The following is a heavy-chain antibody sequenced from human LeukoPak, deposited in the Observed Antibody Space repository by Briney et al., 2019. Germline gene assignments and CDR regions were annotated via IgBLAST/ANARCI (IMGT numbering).Heavy chain of an antibody. Sequence: SGTLCLTCTVSVGSISSYYWSCVRQPPGKGQGWIGDIYYSRSTNYNPSLKSRVNISVDTSKTQFSLKLSSVTAADTAVYYCARLVGAHDAFDIWGQGTMVTVSS. J-gene: IGHJ3*02. CDR2: IYYSRST. CDR3: ARLVGAHDAFDI. CDR1: VGSISSYY. D-gene: IGHD1-26*01. V-gene: IGHV4-59*01.